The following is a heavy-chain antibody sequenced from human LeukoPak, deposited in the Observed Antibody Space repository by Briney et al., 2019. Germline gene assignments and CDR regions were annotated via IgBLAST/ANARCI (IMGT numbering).Heavy chain of an antibody. CDR2: TWYDGSKE. J-gene: IGHJ4*02. CDR1: GFTFTKYG. Sequence: GGSLRLSCAASGFTFTKYGMPWVRQTPGKGLEWVAVTWYDGSKEYYADSVKGRFTISRDNSKNTLYLQMNSLRAEDTAVYYFARAVEIWGQGTLVTVSS. D-gene: IGHD5-24*01. CDR3: ARAVEI. V-gene: IGHV3-33*01.